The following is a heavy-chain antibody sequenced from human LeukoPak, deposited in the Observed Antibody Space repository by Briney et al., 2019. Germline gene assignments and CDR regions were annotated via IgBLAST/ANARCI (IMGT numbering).Heavy chain of an antibody. J-gene: IGHJ4*02. CDR2: INNSGNTI. CDR1: GFTFSTYE. CDR3: ANREYHLPALY. V-gene: IGHV3-48*03. D-gene: IGHD2-2*01. Sequence: PGGSLRLSCAASGFTFSTYEMNWVRQAPGKGLEWVSSINNSGNTIYYADSVKGRFTISRDNSKNTLYLQMNSLRAEDTAVYYCANREYHLPALYWGQGTLVTVSS.